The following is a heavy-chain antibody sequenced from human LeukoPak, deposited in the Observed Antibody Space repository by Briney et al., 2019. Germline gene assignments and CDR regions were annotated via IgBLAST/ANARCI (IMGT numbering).Heavy chain of an antibody. Sequence: ASVKVSCKASGYTFTGYYMHWVRQAPGQGLGWMGWINPNSGGTNYAQKFQGRVTMTRDTSISTAYMELSRLRSDDTAVYYCARFGGSSWYWGYWGQGTLVTVSS. CDR2: INPNSGGT. J-gene: IGHJ4*02. CDR3: ARFGGSSWYWGY. D-gene: IGHD6-13*01. V-gene: IGHV1-2*02. CDR1: GYTFTGYY.